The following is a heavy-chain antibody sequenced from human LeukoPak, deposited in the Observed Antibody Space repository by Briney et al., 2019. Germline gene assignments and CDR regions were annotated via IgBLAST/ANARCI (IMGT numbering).Heavy chain of an antibody. CDR3: ARLGYDYVWGSYRPPLAYYFDY. CDR2: INHSGST. Sequence: TSETLSLTCAVYGGSFSGYYWSWIRQPPGKGLEWIGEINHSGSTNYNPSLKSRVTISVDTSKNQFSLKLSSVTAADTAVYYCARLGYDYVWGSYRPPLAYYFDYWGQGTLVTVSS. J-gene: IGHJ4*02. V-gene: IGHV4-34*01. CDR1: GGSFSGYY. D-gene: IGHD3-16*02.